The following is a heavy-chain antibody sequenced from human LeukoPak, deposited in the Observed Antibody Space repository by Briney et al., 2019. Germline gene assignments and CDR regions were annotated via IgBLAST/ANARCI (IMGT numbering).Heavy chain of an antibody. Sequence: GGSLRLSCAASGFTFSSSSMHWVRQAPGKGLEWLAFIRYDGSDKYYADSVKGRFTISRDNSKNTLFLQMSSLRPEDTAVYYCAKHSSIAAACRLGFDYWGQGTLVTVSS. D-gene: IGHD6-13*01. CDR1: GFTFSSSS. CDR3: AKHSSIAAACRLGFDY. CDR2: IRYDGSDK. V-gene: IGHV3-30*02. J-gene: IGHJ4*02.